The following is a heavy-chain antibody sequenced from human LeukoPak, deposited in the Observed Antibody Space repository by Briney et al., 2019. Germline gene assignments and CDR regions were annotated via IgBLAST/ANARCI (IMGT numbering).Heavy chain of an antibody. Sequence: ASVKVSCEASGYTFTSYGISWVRQAPGQGLEWMGWISAYNGNTNYAQKLQGRVTMTTDTSTSTAYMELRSLRSDDTAVYYRARDRPRVAATPRRFDYWGQGTLVTVSS. V-gene: IGHV1-18*01. CDR3: ARDRPRVAATPRRFDY. CDR1: GYTFTSYG. J-gene: IGHJ4*02. CDR2: ISAYNGNT. D-gene: IGHD2-15*01.